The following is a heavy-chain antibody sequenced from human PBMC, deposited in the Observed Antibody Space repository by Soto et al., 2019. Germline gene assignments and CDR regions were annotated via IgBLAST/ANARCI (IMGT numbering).Heavy chain of an antibody. CDR2: ISSSSSYT. V-gene: IGHV3-11*05. D-gene: IGHD3-16*01. CDR1: GFTFSDYY. J-gene: IGHJ4*02. CDR3: ARDITFGGPQLDY. Sequence: QVQLVESGGGLVKPGGSLRLSCAASGFTFSDYYMSWIRQAPGKGLEWISYISSSSSYTNYADSVKGRFTISRDNAKNSLYLQMNSLRAEDTAVYYCARDITFGGPQLDYWGQGTLVTVSS.